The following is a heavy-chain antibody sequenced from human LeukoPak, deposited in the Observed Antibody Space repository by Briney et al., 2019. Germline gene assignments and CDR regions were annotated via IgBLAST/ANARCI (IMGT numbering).Heavy chain of an antibody. CDR2: INEDGSGK. J-gene: IGHJ4*02. Sequence: PGGSLRLSCAASGFAFSGSWMNWVRQAPGKGLEWLANINEDGSGKNYVDSVKGRFTISRGNAKNSLYLQMNNLRAEDTAVYYCARPRQDYWGQGTQVTVSS. CDR1: GFAFSGSW. CDR3: ARPRQDY. V-gene: IGHV3-7*04.